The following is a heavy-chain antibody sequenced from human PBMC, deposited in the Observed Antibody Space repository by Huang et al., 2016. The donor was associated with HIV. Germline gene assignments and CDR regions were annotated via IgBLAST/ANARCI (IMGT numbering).Heavy chain of an antibody. CDR1: GYSFTNYG. CDR3: VRVRRVTDRYCVADCNTIDTFDI. J-gene: IGHJ3*02. Sequence: QVQLVQSGSELKKPGASVKVSCKASGYSFTNYGVHWVGQAPGRGLEWMGLMNTDTGRPRYAQDFTGRFVFSLDTSVSTAYLQISSLKPEDSAIYYCVRVRRVTDRYCVADCNTIDTFDIWGQGTLVTVSA. V-gene: IGHV7-4-1*02. CDR2: MNTDTGRP. D-gene: IGHD2-21*02.